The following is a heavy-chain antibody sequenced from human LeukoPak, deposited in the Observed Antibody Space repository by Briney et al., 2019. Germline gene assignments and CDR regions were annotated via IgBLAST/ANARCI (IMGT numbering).Heavy chain of an antibody. CDR1: GFTFRSYA. Sequence: PGASLRLSCAASGFTFRSYAMSGVRQAPGKGVEWVSAISGSGGSAYCADSVKGRFTISRDNSKNTLYLQMNSLRAEDTAVYYCAKVPAPYSGSYLVNFDYWGQGTLVTVSS. CDR2: ISGSGGSA. CDR3: AKVPAPYSGSYLVNFDY. D-gene: IGHD1-26*01. J-gene: IGHJ4*02. V-gene: IGHV3-23*01.